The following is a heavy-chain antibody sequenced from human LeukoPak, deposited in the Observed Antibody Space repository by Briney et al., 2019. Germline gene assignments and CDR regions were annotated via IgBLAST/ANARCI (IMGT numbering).Heavy chain of an antibody. CDR1: GYTFNSYD. Sequence: ASVKVSCKASGYTFNSYDINWVRQASGQGLEWMGWMNPNSGNTGSAQKFQGRVTMTRNTSMSTAYMELSSLKSEDTAVYFCARRIVAGGTAVGYWGQGTLVTVSS. D-gene: IGHD6-13*01. CDR2: MNPNSGNT. CDR3: ARRIVAGGTAVGY. J-gene: IGHJ4*02. V-gene: IGHV1-8*01.